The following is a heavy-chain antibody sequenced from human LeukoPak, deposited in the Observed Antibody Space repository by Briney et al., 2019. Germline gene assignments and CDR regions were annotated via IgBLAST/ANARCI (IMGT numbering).Heavy chain of an antibody. J-gene: IGHJ4*02. CDR2: IHYSGNT. CDR3: ARFGYSYGLDY. D-gene: IGHD5-18*01. Sequence: SESLSLTCTVSGGSISPYYWSWIRPPPGKGLEWIGYIHYSGNTNYNPSLKSRVTMSVDTSKNQFSLKLSSVTAADTAVYYCARFGYSYGLDYWGQGTLVTVSS. CDR1: GGSISPYY. V-gene: IGHV4-59*01.